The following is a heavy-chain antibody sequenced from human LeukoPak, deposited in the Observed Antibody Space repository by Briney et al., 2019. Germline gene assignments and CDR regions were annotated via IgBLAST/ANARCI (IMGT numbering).Heavy chain of an antibody. V-gene: IGHV3-23*01. CDR1: GFTFSSYA. CDR2: ISDSGGST. Sequence: GGSLRLSCAASGFTFSSYAMSWVRQAPGKGLEWVSAISDSGGSTYYADSVKGRFTISRDNSKNTLYLQMNSLRAEDTAVYYCAKGLRYCSSTSCYHTPDAFDIWGQGTMVTVSS. D-gene: IGHD2-2*01. CDR3: AKGLRYCSSTSCYHTPDAFDI. J-gene: IGHJ3*02.